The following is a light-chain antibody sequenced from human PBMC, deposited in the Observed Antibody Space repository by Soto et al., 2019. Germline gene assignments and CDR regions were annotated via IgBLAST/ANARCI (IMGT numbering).Light chain of an antibody. V-gene: IGLV2-14*03. CDR3: SSFTGSTYV. Sequence: QSVLTQPASVSGSPGQSITISCTGTSSEVGYNNYVSWYQHNPGNAPKVMICDVTNRPSGVSNRFSGSKSGNTASLTISGLQAEDEADYYCSSFTGSTYVFGTGTKVTVL. J-gene: IGLJ1*01. CDR1: SSEVGYNNY. CDR2: DVT.